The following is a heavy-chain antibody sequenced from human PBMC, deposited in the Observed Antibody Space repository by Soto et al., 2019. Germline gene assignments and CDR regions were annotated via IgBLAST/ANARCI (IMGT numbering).Heavy chain of an antibody. CDR2: ISYDGSNK. D-gene: IGHD6-19*01. CDR1: GFTFSSYA. Sequence: QVQLVESGGGVVQPGRSLSLSCAASGFTFSSYAIHWVRQAPGKGLEWVAVISYDGSNKYYADSVKGRFTISRDNSKNTLYLQMNSLRTEDTAVYFCARGLGTVAGTGWFDPWGRGTLVTVSS. J-gene: IGHJ5*02. V-gene: IGHV3-30-3*01. CDR3: ARGLGTVAGTGWFDP.